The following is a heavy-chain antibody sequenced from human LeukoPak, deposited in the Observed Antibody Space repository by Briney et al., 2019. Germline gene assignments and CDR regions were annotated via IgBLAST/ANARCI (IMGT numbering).Heavy chain of an antibody. V-gene: IGHV4-59*01. D-gene: IGHD6-19*01. J-gene: IGHJ4*02. CDR3: ARRSSGWYYFDY. CDR2: IYYSGST. Sequence: SETLSLTCTVSGXSISPYYWSWIRQPPGKGMEWIGYIYYSGSTNYNPSLKSRVTISVDTSKNQFSLKLSSVTAADTAVYYCARRSSGWYYFDYWGQGTLVTVSS. CDR1: GXSISPYY.